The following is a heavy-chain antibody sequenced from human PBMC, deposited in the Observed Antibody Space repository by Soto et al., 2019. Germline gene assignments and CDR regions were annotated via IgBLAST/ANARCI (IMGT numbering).Heavy chain of an antibody. CDR2: ISSSSSYI. CDR3: ARDVKDTAMVIEYYFDY. CDR1: GFTFSSYS. J-gene: IGHJ4*02. D-gene: IGHD5-18*01. Sequence: PGGSLRLSCAASGFTFSSYSMNWVRQAPGKGLEWVSSISSSSSYIYYADSVKGRFTISRDNAKNSLYLQMNSLRAEDTAVYYCARDVKDTAMVIEYYFDYWGQGTLVTAPQ. V-gene: IGHV3-21*01.